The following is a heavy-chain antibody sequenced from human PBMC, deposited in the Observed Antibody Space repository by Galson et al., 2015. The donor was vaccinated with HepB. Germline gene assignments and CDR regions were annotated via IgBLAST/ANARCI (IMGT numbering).Heavy chain of an antibody. Sequence: ALSLSCAASGFTVRRHYMSWVRQAPGKGLEWVSIIYSGTSTYYADSVRGRFTISRHNFKNTLYLQMNSLRAEDTAVYYCARGPRYYYDSSGPGYFDYWGQGTLVTVSS. J-gene: IGHJ4*02. V-gene: IGHV3-53*04. CDR1: GFTVRRHY. CDR3: ARGPRYYYDSSGPGYFDY. CDR2: IYSGTST. D-gene: IGHD3-22*01.